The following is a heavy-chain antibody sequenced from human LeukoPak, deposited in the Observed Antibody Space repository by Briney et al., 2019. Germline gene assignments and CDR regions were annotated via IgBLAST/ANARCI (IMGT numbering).Heavy chain of an antibody. Sequence: GGSLRLSCAASGFTFSSYGMHWVRQAPGKGLEWVAVISYDGSNKYYADSVKGRFTISRDNSKNTLYLQMNSLRAEDTAVYLCAKKISSGWSNNAFDFWGQGTMVTVSS. J-gene: IGHJ3*01. V-gene: IGHV3-30*18. D-gene: IGHD6-19*01. CDR2: ISYDGSNK. CDR1: GFTFSSYG. CDR3: AKKISSGWSNNAFDF.